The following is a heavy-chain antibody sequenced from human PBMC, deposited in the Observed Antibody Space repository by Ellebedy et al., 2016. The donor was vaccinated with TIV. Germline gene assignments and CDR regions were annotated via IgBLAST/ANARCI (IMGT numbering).Heavy chain of an antibody. Sequence: SVKVSCKASGGSFTSYAVDWVRQAPGQGLEWMGGRIPIFGTINYAQKFQDRITITADEFTSTAYMELSSLRSEDTAVYYCAKKDGYNYGSFDSWGQGTLVTVSS. J-gene: IGHJ4*02. V-gene: IGHV1-69*13. CDR2: RIPIFGTI. D-gene: IGHD5-24*01. CDR1: GGSFTSYA. CDR3: AKKDGYNYGSFDS.